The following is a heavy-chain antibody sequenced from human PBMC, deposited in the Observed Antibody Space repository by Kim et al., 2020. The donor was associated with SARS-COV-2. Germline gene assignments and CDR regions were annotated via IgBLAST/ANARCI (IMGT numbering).Heavy chain of an antibody. D-gene: IGHD3-22*01. Sequence: YYADSVKGRFTISRDNAKNSLYLQMNSLRAEDTAVYYCARSYDSSGCADPWGQGTLVTVSS. J-gene: IGHJ5*02. CDR3: ARSYDSSGCADP. V-gene: IGHV3-11*04.